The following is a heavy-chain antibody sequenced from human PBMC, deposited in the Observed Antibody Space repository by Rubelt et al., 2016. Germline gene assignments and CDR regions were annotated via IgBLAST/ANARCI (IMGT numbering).Heavy chain of an antibody. D-gene: IGHD3-9*01. CDR1: GFPFEDCV. Sequence: PGRSLRLSCASSGFPFEDCVMHWVRQVPGKGLVWVSDISWNSAMLQYADSVKGRFTISRDNAKNSLHLQMSSLRAEDTALYYCAKGLGTKYDILTGYAFDIWGPGTMVTGSS. J-gene: IGHJ3*02. CDR2: ISWNSAML. V-gene: IGHV3-9*01. CDR3: AKGLGTKYDILTGYAFDI.